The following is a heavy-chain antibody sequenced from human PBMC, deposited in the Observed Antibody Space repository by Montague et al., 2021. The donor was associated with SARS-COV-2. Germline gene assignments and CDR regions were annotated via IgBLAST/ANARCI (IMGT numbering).Heavy chain of an antibody. J-gene: IGHJ3*02. V-gene: IGHV6-1*01. CDR2: TYYRSKWYS. Sequence: CAISGDSVSSNSVAWSWIRQSPSRGLEWLGRTYYRSKWYSDYAPSVRGRLTVNPDASKNQFSLKLSSVTAADTAVYYCARLRGDYGGTYDTFDIWGQGTMVTVSS. CDR1: GDSVSSNSVA. CDR3: ARLRGDYGGTYDTFDI. D-gene: IGHD4-23*01.